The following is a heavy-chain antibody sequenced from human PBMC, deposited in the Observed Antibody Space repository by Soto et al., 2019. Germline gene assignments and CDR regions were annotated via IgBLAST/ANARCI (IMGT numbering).Heavy chain of an antibody. Sequence: SGPTLVNPTQTLTLTCTFSGFSLSTSGVGVGWIRQPPGKALEWLALIYWNDDKRYSPSLKSRLTITKDTSKNQVVLTMTNMDLVDTATYYCAHSPRDVLMVYAAFDYWGQGTLVTVSS. D-gene: IGHD2-8*01. CDR3: AHSPRDVLMVYAAFDY. V-gene: IGHV2-5*01. CDR1: GFSLSTSGVG. CDR2: IYWNDDK. J-gene: IGHJ4*02.